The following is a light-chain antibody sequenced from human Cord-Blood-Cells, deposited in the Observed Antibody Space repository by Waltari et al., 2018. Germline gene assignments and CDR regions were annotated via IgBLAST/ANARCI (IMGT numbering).Light chain of an antibody. Sequence: DIQMTQSPSSLSASVGDSVTITCRASQSISSYLNWYQQKPGKAPKLLIYAASSLQSGVPSRFSGSGSGTDFTLTISSLQPEDFATYYCQQSYSTPRTFGQGTKLESK. CDR1: QSISSY. CDR2: AAS. J-gene: IGKJ2*01. V-gene: IGKV1-39*01. CDR3: QQSYSTPRT.